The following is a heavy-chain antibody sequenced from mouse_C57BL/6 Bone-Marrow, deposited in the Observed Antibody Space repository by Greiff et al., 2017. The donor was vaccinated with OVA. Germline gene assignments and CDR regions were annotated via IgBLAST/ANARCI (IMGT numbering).Heavy chain of an antibody. CDR2: IYPRSGNT. J-gene: IGHJ4*01. CDR1: GYTFTSSG. D-gene: IGHD2-1*01. Sequence: QVQLQQSGAELARPGASVKLSCKASGYTFTSSGISWVKQRTGQGLEWIGEIYPRSGNTYYNEKFKGKATLTADKSSSTAYMELRSLTSEDSAVYFCGGNYDYAMDYWGQGTSVTVSS. CDR3: GGNYDYAMDY. V-gene: IGHV1-81*01.